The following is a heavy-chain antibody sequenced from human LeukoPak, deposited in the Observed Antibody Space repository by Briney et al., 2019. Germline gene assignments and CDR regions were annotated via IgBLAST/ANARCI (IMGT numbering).Heavy chain of an antibody. CDR3: ARGYDYVWGSYRSAGYYFDY. CDR1: GGSFSGYY. Sequence: SETLSLTCAGYGGSFSGYYWSWIRQPPGKGLEWIGEINHSGSTNSNPSLKSRVTISVDTSKNQFSLKLSSVTAADTAVYYCARGYDYVWGSYRSAGYYFDYWGQGTLVTVSS. V-gene: IGHV4-34*01. D-gene: IGHD3-16*02. J-gene: IGHJ4*02. CDR2: INHSGST.